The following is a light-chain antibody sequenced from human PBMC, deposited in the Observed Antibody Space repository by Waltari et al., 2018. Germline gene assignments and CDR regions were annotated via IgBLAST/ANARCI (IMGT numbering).Light chain of an antibody. V-gene: IGLV1-40*01. CDR3: QSYDTNLVV. Sequence: QSVLAQPPSVSGAPGQRVTISCTGSSSNIGAGYDVHWYQQLPGTAPKLLLYGNHNRPSGVPDRFSGSKSGTSASLAITGLQAEDEASYYCQSYDTNLVVFGGGTKLTVL. CDR2: GNH. J-gene: IGLJ2*01. CDR1: SSNIGAGYD.